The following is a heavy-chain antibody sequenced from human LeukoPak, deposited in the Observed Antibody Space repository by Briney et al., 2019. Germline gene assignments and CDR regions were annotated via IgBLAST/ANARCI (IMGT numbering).Heavy chain of an antibody. CDR3: ARWNAAYYDILTGPPLDFDY. V-gene: IGHV4-38-2*01. Sequence: GSLRLSCAVSGFTVSGNYMTWVRQPPGKGLEWIGSIYYSGSTYYNPSLKSRVTISVDTSKNQFSLKLSSVTAADTAVYYCARWNAAYYDILTGPPLDFDYWGQGTLVTVSS. D-gene: IGHD3-9*01. CDR2: IYYSGST. J-gene: IGHJ4*02. CDR1: GFTVSGNY.